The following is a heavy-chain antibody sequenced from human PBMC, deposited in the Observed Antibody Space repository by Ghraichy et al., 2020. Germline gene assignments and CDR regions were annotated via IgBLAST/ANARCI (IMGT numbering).Heavy chain of an antibody. D-gene: IGHD4-17*01. J-gene: IGHJ4*02. Sequence: GGSLRLSCGASGFTFSSYWMSWVRQAPGKGLEWVANIKQDGSEKYYVDSVKGRFTISRDNAKNSLYLQMNSLRAEDTAVYYCARGGVMTTVKGGWGQGTLVTVSS. CDR1: GFTFSSYW. CDR3: ARGGVMTTVKGG. V-gene: IGHV3-7*01. CDR2: IKQDGSEK.